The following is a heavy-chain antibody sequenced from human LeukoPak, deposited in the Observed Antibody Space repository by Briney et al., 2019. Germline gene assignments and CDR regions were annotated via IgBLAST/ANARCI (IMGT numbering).Heavy chain of an antibody. Sequence: GGSLRLSCTASGFTFGDYAMSWFRQAPGKGLEWVGFIRSKAYGGTTEYAASVKGRFTISRDDSKSIAYLQMNSLKTEDTAVYYCARDIEATVSRGWFDPWGQGTLVTVSP. D-gene: IGHD6-13*01. CDR3: ARDIEATVSRGWFDP. V-gene: IGHV3-49*03. CDR1: GFTFGDYA. CDR2: IRSKAYGGTT. J-gene: IGHJ5*02.